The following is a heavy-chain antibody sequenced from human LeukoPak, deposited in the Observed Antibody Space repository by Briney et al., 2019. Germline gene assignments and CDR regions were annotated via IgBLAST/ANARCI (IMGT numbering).Heavy chain of an antibody. J-gene: IGHJ4*02. D-gene: IGHD2-2*02. CDR3: ARGRFVVPAAIDGYYFDY. CDR1: GYTFTNCD. Sequence: GPVRGSCKASGYTFTNCDINWVRQATGQGLEWMGWMNPNSGNTGYAQKFQGRVTITRNTSISTAYMELSSLRSEDTAVYYCARGRFVVPAAIDGYYFDYWGQGTLVTVSS. CDR2: MNPNSGNT. V-gene: IGHV1-8*03.